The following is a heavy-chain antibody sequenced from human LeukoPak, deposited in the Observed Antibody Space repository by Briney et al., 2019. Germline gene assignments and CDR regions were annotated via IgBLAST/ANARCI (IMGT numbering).Heavy chain of an antibody. CDR2: ISDNEGRT. CDR3: ARHDSFIPY. CDR1: GFNFNYYA. D-gene: IGHD5-18*01. J-gene: IGHJ4*02. V-gene: IGHV3-23*01. Sequence: GGSLRLSCAASGFNFNYYAMSWVRQAPGKGLEWVSGISDNEGRTYYTDSVKGRFPISRDRTKNTVYLQMHNLRADDTAVYFCARHDSFIPYWGQGTLVTVSS.